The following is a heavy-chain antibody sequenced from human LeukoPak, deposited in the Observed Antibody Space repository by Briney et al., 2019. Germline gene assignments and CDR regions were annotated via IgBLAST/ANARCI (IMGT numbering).Heavy chain of an antibody. V-gene: IGHV4-4*07. D-gene: IGHD5-18*01. CDR3: ARDRLVPRRGSYGYWETDY. CDR2: IYTSGST. J-gene: IGHJ4*02. Sequence: PSETLSLTCTVSGGSISSYYWSWIRQPAGKGLEWIGRIYTSGSTNYNPSLKSRVTMSVDTSKNQFSLKLSSVTAADTAVYYCARDRLVPRRGSYGYWETDYWGQGTLVTVSS. CDR1: GGSISSYY.